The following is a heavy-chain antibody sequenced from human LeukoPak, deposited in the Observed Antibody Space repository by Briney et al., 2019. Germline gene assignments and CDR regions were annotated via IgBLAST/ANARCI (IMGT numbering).Heavy chain of an antibody. J-gene: IGHJ5*02. CDR2: ISSSSSYI. CDR1: GFTFSSYS. V-gene: IGHV3-21*01. CDR3: ARDKFTAAAGAFLNWFDP. D-gene: IGHD6-13*01. Sequence: PGGSLRLSCAASGFTFSSYSMNWVHQAPGKGLEWVSSISSSSSYIYYADSVKGRFTISRDNAKNSLYLQMNSLRAEDTAVYYCARDKFTAAAGAFLNWFDPWGQGTLVTVSS.